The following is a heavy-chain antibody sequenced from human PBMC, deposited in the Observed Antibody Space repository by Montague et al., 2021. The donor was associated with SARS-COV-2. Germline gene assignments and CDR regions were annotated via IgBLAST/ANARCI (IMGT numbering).Heavy chain of an antibody. CDR1: GDSISNYS. D-gene: IGHD4-11*01. CDR2: IYYSGST. CDR3: ARHLRVTTVTSHMYHYAMDV. J-gene: IGHJ6*02. Sequence: SETLSLTCSVSGDSISNYSWSWIRQSPGKGLEWIGYIYYSGSTNYNPSLTSRVTISVDTSKNQVSLKLTSVSAADTAVYYCARHLRVTTVTSHMYHYAMDVWSQGTTVTVSS. V-gene: IGHV4-59*08.